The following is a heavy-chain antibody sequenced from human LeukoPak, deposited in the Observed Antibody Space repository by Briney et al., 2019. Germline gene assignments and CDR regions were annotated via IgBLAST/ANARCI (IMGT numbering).Heavy chain of an antibody. CDR3: ASDHSSGSYLGVFDY. D-gene: IGHD1-26*01. Sequence: SETLSLTCTVSGGSISSYYWSWIRQPAGRGLEWIGRIYTSGSTNYNPSLKSRVTMSVDTSKNQFSLKLSSVTAADTAVYYCASDHSSGSYLGVFDYWGQGTLLTVSS. J-gene: IGHJ4*02. CDR2: IYTSGST. CDR1: GGSISSYY. V-gene: IGHV4-4*07.